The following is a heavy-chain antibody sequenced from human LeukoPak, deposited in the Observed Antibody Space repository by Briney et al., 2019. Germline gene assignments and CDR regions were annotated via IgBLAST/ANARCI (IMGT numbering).Heavy chain of an antibody. CDR2: IYHSGTI. J-gene: IGHJ5*02. CDR3: ARRPSGLAAAMGWFDP. V-gene: IGHV4-39*01. D-gene: IGHD2-2*01. CDR1: GDSMSRRSYF. Sequence: SETLSLTCSVSGDSMSRRSYFCAWIRQPPGGGLEHISIIYHSGTIYYNPSLKRRVTISLNTSKNQFSLRMNSVAATDTAVYYCARRPSGLAAAMGWFDPWGQGTLVAVSS.